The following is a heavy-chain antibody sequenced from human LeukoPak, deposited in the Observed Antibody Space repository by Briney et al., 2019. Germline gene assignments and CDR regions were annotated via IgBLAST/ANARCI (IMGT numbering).Heavy chain of an antibody. CDR3: ARGGSRAISSSDFDS. V-gene: IGHV4-59*01. CDR2: IYYTGST. CDR1: GVSFSSYY. D-gene: IGHD6-6*01. Sequence: SETLSPTCTVSGVSFSSYYWSWIRQPPGKGLEWIGYIYYTGSTNYNPSLKSRVTVSVDTSRNQFSLRLSSVTAADTAVYYCARGGSRAISSSDFDSWGQGILVTVSS. J-gene: IGHJ4*02.